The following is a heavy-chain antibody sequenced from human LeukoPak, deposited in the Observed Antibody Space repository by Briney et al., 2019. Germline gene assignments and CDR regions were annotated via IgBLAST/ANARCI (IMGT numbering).Heavy chain of an antibody. D-gene: IGHD6-19*01. CDR1: GYTFTSYA. CDR3: ARVSDDSGWNFDY. CDR2: INAGNGNR. J-gene: IGHJ4*02. V-gene: IGHV1-3*01. Sequence: GASVTVSCKASGYTFTSYAIHWVSQAPGQRLEWMGWINAGNGNRKYSQKFQDRVTITREPSATTAYMELNSLTSEDTAVYYCARVSDDSGWNFDYWGQGTLVTVSS.